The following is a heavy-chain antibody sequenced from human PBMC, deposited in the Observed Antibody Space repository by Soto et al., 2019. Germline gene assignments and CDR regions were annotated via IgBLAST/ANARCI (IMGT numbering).Heavy chain of an antibody. D-gene: IGHD2-15*01. V-gene: IGHV5-51*01. CDR1: GYTFTSYW. CDR3: PRSAGNAGLFSEY. CDR2: IYPGDSDT. Sequence: GESLKISCKGSGYTFTSYWISWVRQMPGEGLEWMGAIYPGDSDTRYSPSFQDQVTISADKSISTAYMQWSSLQASDSAIYYCPRSAGNAGLFSEYWGQGTVVTVSS. J-gene: IGHJ4*02.